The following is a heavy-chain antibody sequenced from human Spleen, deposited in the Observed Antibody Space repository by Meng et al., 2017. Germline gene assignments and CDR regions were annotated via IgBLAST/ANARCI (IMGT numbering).Heavy chain of an antibody. CDR3: ARVTMTGYFDY. Sequence: QVHLLQSGTEVTKPGASVKVSCKTSGYTFGSYGISWVRQAPGQGPEWMGWISAHNGNTKYAQNLQGRVTLTTDTSTSTVYMELRSLRSDDTAVYFCARVTMTGYFDYWGQGTLVTVSS. V-gene: IGHV1-18*01. CDR2: ISAHNGNT. CDR1: GYTFGSYG. D-gene: IGHD4/OR15-4a*01. J-gene: IGHJ4*02.